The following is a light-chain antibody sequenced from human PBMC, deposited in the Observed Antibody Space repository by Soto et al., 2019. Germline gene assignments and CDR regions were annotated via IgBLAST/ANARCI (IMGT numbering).Light chain of an antibody. CDR1: TGAVTSGHY. CDR3: LLYYDGGLLGV. CDR2: STT. V-gene: IGLV7-43*01. Sequence: QAVVTQEPSLTVSPGGTVTLTCASSTGAVTSGHYPNWFQQKPGQAPRPLIYSTTNKHSWTPARFSGSLLGGRAALTLSGVQHEDEAEYYCLLYYDGGLLGVFGGGTKLTVL. J-gene: IGLJ3*02.